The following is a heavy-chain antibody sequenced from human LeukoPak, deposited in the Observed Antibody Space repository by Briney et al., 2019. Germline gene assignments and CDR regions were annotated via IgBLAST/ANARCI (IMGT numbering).Heavy chain of an antibody. CDR3: ARHLPVAGYAYFDY. Sequence: SSETLSLTCTVSGGSISPYYGSWIRQPPGKTLEWIGYIYFTGSTNYNPSLKSRLTISLHTSKNQFSINLSSVTAADTSVYYCARHLPVAGYAYFDYWGQGALVTVSS. J-gene: IGHJ4*02. CDR1: GGSISPYY. D-gene: IGHD6-19*01. V-gene: IGHV4-59*08. CDR2: IYFTGST.